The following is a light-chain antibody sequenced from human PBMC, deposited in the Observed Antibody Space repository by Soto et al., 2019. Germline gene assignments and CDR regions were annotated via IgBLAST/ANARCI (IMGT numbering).Light chain of an antibody. Sequence: EIVMTQSPATLSVSPGEGATLSCRASEEVGSSIAWYQQKPGQAPRLLIYGASNRATGVPARFSGSASGTEYTLSISSLQSEDSAIYYCQQYTNWPPFTFGQGTKVDIK. CDR2: GAS. V-gene: IGKV3-15*01. J-gene: IGKJ2*01. CDR1: EEVGSS. CDR3: QQYTNWPPFT.